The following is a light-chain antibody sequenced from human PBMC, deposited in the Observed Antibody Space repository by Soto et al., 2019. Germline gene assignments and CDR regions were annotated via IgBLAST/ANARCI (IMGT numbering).Light chain of an antibody. CDR3: LQDYSYPRT. Sequence: AIQMTQSPSSLSASVGDRVTITCRASQAIRTDLGWYQQRPGKAPKLLIYGTSNLQSGVPSRFSGSGSGTDFTLTINSLQPEDFATYYCLQDYSYPRTFGQGNKVDIK. J-gene: IGKJ1*01. V-gene: IGKV1-6*01. CDR2: GTS. CDR1: QAIRTD.